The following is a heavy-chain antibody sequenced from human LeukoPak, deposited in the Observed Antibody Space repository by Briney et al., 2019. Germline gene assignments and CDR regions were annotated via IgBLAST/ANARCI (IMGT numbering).Heavy chain of an antibody. V-gene: IGHV3-9*01. CDR1: GFTFDDYA. CDR2: ISWNSGSI. J-gene: IGHJ4*02. CDR3: ARVRDVVVPAFFDY. Sequence: PGGSLRLSCAASGFTFDDYAMHWVRQAPGKGLEWVSGISWNSGSIGYADSVKGRFTISRDNAKNSLYLQMNSLRAEDTAVYYCARVRDVVVPAFFDYWGQGTLVTVSS. D-gene: IGHD2-2*01.